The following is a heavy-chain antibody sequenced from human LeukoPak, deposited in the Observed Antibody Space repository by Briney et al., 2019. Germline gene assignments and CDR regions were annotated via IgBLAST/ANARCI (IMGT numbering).Heavy chain of an antibody. CDR1: GGSISIYY. V-gene: IGHV4-59*08. J-gene: IGHJ4*02. CDR3: ARRRGGDNWEYFDY. Sequence: WDTQSLTCTVSGGSISIYYWSWTRHPPGKGLEWLGYIYYSGSTKYSPSFKSRVTISVDTSKNQFSLKLSSVTAADTAVYYCARRRGGDNWEYFDYWGQGTLVTVSS. D-gene: IGHD1-1*01. CDR2: IYYSGST.